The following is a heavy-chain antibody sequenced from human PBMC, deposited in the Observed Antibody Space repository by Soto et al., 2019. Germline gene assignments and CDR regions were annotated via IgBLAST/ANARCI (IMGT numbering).Heavy chain of an antibody. V-gene: IGHV4-31*03. CDR3: ATITMVRGVITFDY. Sequence: QVQLQESGPGLVKPSQTLSVTCTVSGGSISSGGYYWSWIRQHPGKGLEWIGYIYYSGSTYYNPSLKSRVTISVDTSKNQFSLKLSSVTAADTAVYYCATITMVRGVITFDYWGQGTLVTVSS. J-gene: IGHJ4*02. CDR1: GGSISSGGYY. D-gene: IGHD3-10*01. CDR2: IYYSGST.